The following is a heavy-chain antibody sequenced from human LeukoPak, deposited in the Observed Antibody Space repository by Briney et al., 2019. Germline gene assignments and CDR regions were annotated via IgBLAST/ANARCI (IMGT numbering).Heavy chain of an antibody. CDR1: GFTFSSYE. CDR3: AKEWIAAAAFDY. D-gene: IGHD6-13*01. J-gene: IGHJ4*02. Sequence: GGSLRLSCAASGFTFSSYEMNWVRQAPGKGLEWVAVISYDGSNKYYADSVKGRFTISRDNSKNTLYLQMNSLRAEDTAVYYCAKEWIAAAAFDYWGQGTLVTVSS. V-gene: IGHV3-30*18. CDR2: ISYDGSNK.